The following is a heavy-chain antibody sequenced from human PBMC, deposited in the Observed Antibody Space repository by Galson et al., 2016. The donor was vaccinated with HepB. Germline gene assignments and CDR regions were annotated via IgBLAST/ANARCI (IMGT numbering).Heavy chain of an antibody. J-gene: IGHJ4*02. CDR3: AKDTKYAIDY. CDR2: ISGSRGSA. Sequence: SLRLSCAASGFTFSTYAMSWVRQAPGKGLEWVSFISGSRGSANYADSVKGRFTISRDNSKNTLYLQMNSLRTEDTAFYYCAKDTKYAIDYWGRGTLVTVSS. V-gene: IGHV3-23*01. CDR1: GFTFSTYA. D-gene: IGHD2-8*01.